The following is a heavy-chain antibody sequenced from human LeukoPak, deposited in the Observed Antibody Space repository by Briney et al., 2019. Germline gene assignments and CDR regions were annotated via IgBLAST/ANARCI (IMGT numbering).Heavy chain of an antibody. D-gene: IGHD1-26*01. CDR1: GFTFSSYV. CDR2: ISYDGSNK. V-gene: IGHV3-30*18. J-gene: IGHJ4*02. CDR3: AKAGGSGSFDY. Sequence: PGGSLRLSCAASGFTFSSYVMHWGRQAPGKGLEWGAVISYDGSNKYYADSVKGRFTISRDNSKNTLYLQMNSLRAEDTAVYYCAKAGGSGSFDYWGQGPLVPVSS.